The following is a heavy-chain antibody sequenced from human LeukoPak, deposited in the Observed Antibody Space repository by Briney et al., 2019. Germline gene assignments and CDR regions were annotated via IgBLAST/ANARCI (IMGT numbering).Heavy chain of an antibody. Sequence: SETLSLTCTVSGGSISSYYWSWIRQPPGKGLEWIGYVFNSGITYYNPSLKSRVTISVDTSKNQFSLKMTSVTAADTAVYYCARLYSTYGENWGQGTLVTVSS. D-gene: IGHD4-11*01. CDR3: ARLYSTYGEN. CDR2: VFNSGIT. J-gene: IGHJ4*02. CDR1: GGSISSYY. V-gene: IGHV4-59*08.